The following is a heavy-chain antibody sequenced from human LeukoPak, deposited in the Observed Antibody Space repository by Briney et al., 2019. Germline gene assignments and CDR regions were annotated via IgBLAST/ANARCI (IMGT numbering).Heavy chain of an antibody. Sequence: PGGSLRLSCAASGFTFSSYAMNWVRQAPGKGLEWVAVISYDGSNKYYADSVKGRFTISRDNSKNTLYLQMNSLRAEDTAVYYCAGKSRGRVYDAFDIWGQGTMVTVAS. CDR3: AGKSRGRVYDAFDI. J-gene: IGHJ3*02. CDR1: GFTFSSYA. V-gene: IGHV3-30*04. CDR2: ISYDGSNK. D-gene: IGHD6-13*01.